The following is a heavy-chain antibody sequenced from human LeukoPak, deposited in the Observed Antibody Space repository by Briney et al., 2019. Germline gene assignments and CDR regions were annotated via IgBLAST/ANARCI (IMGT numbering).Heavy chain of an antibody. CDR1: GYTFTSYY. CDR3: ATAYDYYNSDLVD. J-gene: IGHJ4*02. D-gene: IGHD5-12*01. V-gene: IGHV1-46*01. CDR2: INPSGGST. Sequence: ASVKVSCKACGYTFTSYYMQWVRQAPGQGLEWMGIINPSGGSTSYAQKFQGRVTMTRDTSTSTVYMELSSLRSEDTAVYYCATAYDYYNSDLVDWGQGTLVTVSS.